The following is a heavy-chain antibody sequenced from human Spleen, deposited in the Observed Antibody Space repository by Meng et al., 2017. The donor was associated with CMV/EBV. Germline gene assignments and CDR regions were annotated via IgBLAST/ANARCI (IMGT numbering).Heavy chain of an antibody. J-gene: IGHJ6*02. CDR3: ARDLGVMAADPYYYGMDV. D-gene: IGHD6-13*01. V-gene: IGHV3-48*04. CDR1: GFTFSSYA. CDR2: ISSSGSTI. Sequence: GESLKISCAASGFTFSSYAMSWVRQAPGKGLEWVSYISSSGSTIYYADSVKGRFTISRDNAKNSLYLQMNSLRAEDTAVYYCARDLGVMAADPYYYGMDVWGQGTTVTVSS.